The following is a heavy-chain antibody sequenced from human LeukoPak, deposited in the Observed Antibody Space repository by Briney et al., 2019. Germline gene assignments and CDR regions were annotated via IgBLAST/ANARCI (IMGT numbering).Heavy chain of an antibody. CDR3: ARDYYDRSGGFDY. J-gene: IGHJ4*02. Sequence: ASVKVSCKASGYTFTGYYMHWVRQAPGQGLEWMGRINPNSGGTNYAQKFQGRVTMTRDTSISTAYMELSRLRSDDTAVYYCARDYYDRSGGFDYWGQGTLVTVSS. V-gene: IGHV1-2*06. D-gene: IGHD3-22*01. CDR1: GYTFTGYY. CDR2: INPNSGGT.